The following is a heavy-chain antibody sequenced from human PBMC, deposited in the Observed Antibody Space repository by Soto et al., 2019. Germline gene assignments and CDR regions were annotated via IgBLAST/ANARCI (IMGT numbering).Heavy chain of an antibody. V-gene: IGHV4-30-2*01. CDR1: DGSLSSGGSS. CDR2: VYPDGTT. CDR3: ARETRDRLDP. Sequence: SDNLSLTSAASDGSLSSGGSSWSWVWQPPGKGLEWIGYVYPDGTTSYTQSLKSRVTISMDTSKNQFFLKMKSVTAADTAVYFCARETRDRLDPWGQGALATV. J-gene: IGHJ5*02.